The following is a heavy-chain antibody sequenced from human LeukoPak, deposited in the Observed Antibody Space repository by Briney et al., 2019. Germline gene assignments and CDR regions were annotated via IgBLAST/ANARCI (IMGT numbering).Heavy chain of an antibody. D-gene: IGHD3-16*01. CDR3: AKGLSWGEPKWFDP. J-gene: IGHJ5*02. V-gene: IGHV3-23*01. CDR1: GFTFSSYA. Sequence: GGSLRLSCAASGFTFSSYAMSWVRQAPGKGLGWVSAISGSGGSTYYADSVKGRFTISRGNSKNTLYLQMNSLRAEDTAVYYCAKGLSWGEPKWFDPWGQGTLVTVSS. CDR2: ISGSGGST.